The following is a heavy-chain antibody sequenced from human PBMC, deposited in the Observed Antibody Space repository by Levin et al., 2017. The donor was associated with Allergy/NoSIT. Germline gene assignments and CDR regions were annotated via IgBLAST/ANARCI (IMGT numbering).Heavy chain of an antibody. J-gene: IGHJ4*02. CDR2: INPADSDT. CDR1: GYTFTSYW. V-gene: IGHV5-51*01. Sequence: GESLKISCQASGYTFTSYWIGWVRQMPGKGLEWMGIINPADSDTRYSPSFQGQVTISADKSVTTTYLQWNSLKASDTAFYYCTRGWDHFYWGQGTLVTVSS. CDR3: TRGWDHFY. D-gene: IGHD1-26*01.